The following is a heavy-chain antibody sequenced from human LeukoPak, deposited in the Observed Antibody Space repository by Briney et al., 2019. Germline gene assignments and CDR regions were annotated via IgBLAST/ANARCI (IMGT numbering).Heavy chain of an antibody. V-gene: IGHV1-8*01. CDR1: GYTFTRYD. Sequence: ASVKVSCKASGYTFTRYDINWVRQATGQGLEWMGWMNPNSGNTGYAQKFQGRVTMTRNTSISTAYMELSSLRSEDTAVYYCARWYYYGSGTGNDAFDIWGQGTMVTVSS. J-gene: IGHJ3*02. D-gene: IGHD3-10*01. CDR3: ARWYYYGSGTGNDAFDI. CDR2: MNPNSGNT.